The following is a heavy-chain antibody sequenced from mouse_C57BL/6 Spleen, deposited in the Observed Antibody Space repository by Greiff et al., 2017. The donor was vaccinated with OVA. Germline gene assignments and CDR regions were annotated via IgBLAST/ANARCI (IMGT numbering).Heavy chain of an antibody. J-gene: IGHJ1*03. D-gene: IGHD2-4*01. CDR2: ISYDGSN. V-gene: IGHV3-6*01. CDR1: GYSITSGYY. Sequence: EVKVEESGPGLVKPSQSLSLTCSVTGYSITSGYYWNWIRQFPGNKLEWMGYISYDGSNNYNPSLKNRISITRDTSKNQFFLKLNSVTTEDTATYYCARRDYDGDDWYFDVWGTGTTVTVSS. CDR3: ARRDYDGDDWYFDV.